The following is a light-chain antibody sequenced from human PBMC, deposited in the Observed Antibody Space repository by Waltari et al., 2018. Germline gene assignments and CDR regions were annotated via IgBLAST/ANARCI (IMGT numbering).Light chain of an antibody. J-gene: IGLJ3*02. Sequence: QSALTQPASVSGSPGQSITISCTGTSSDVGFYKLVSWYQQHPGKASELVVYEVISRPSGVSNRFSGSKSGNTASLTISGLQAEDEADYYCCSYAGRNIWVFGGGTKLTVL. CDR3: CSYAGRNIWV. CDR1: SSDVGFYKL. V-gene: IGLV2-23*02. CDR2: EVI.